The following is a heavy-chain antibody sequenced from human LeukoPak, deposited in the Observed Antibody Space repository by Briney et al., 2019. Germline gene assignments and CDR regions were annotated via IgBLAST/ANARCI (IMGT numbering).Heavy chain of an antibody. V-gene: IGHV3-30*02. CDR1: GFTFSSYG. D-gene: IGHD3-22*01. CDR3: AKDRGYYYDSSDPDY. J-gene: IGHJ4*02. Sequence: GGSLRLSCAASGFTFSSYGMHWVRQAPGKGLEWVAFIRYDGSNKYYADSVKGRFTISRDNSRNTLYLQMNSLRAEDTAVYYCAKDRGYYYDSSDPDYWGQGTLVTVSS. CDR2: IRYDGSNK.